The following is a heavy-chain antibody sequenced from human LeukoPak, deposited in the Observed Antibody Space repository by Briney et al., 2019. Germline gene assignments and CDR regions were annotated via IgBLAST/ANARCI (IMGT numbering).Heavy chain of an antibody. V-gene: IGHV4-34*01. CDR3: ARDRIVGATSSVGAFDI. J-gene: IGHJ3*02. Sequence: SETLSLTCAVYGGSFSGYYWSWIRQPPGKGLEWMGEINHSGSNNYNPSPKSRVTISVNTTKNQFSLKLRSVTTADTAVYYCARDRIVGATSSVGAFDIWGQGTMVTVSS. CDR2: INHSGSN. CDR1: GGSFSGYY. D-gene: IGHD1-26*01.